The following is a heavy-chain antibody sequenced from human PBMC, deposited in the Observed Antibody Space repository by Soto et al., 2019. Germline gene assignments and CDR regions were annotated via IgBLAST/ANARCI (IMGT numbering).Heavy chain of an antibody. CDR1: GYTFTDYA. CDR3: ARSTSPSTVTLPYYYYGMDV. J-gene: IGHJ6*02. V-gene: IGHV1-3*05. CDR2: INAGNGNT. D-gene: IGHD4-17*01. Sequence: QVQLVQSGAEEREPGVSVKVSCKASGYTFTDYAIHWVRQAPGQRLEWMGWINAGNGNTKCSHKFQGRVTITRDTSASTAYMELSSLRSEDTSVYYCARSTSPSTVTLPYYYYGMDVWGQGTTVIVSS.